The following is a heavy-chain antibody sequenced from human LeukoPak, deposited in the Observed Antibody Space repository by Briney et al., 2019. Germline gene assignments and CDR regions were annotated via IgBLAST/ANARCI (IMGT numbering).Heavy chain of an antibody. Sequence: GSSLRLSCAASGFTFRSHAMHWVRQAPGKGLEWVSVISYDGNNYYYGDSVKGRFTISRDKAKNTLYLQMNSLRAEDTAVYYCAKDQGQIVASWHAFDIWGEGTVVTVSS. CDR3: AKDQGQIVASWHAFDI. V-gene: IGHV3-30*18. D-gene: IGHD2-15*01. J-gene: IGHJ3*02. CDR2: ISYDGNNY. CDR1: GFTFRSHA.